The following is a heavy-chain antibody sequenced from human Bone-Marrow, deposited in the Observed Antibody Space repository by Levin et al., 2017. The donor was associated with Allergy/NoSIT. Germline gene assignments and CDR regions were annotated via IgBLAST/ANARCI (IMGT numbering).Heavy chain of an antibody. V-gene: IGHV3-23*01. Sequence: PGGSLRLSCAASGLTFSNYAMSWVRQAPGKGLEWVSVISGSGASSYYAESVKGRFTISRDNSKNTLYLQMNSLRAEDTAVYYCAKLQTRDPMNEIDYWGQGTLVTVSS. CDR3: AKLQTRDPMNEIDY. D-gene: IGHD3-22*01. CDR1: GLTFSNYA. J-gene: IGHJ4*01. CDR2: ISGSGASS.